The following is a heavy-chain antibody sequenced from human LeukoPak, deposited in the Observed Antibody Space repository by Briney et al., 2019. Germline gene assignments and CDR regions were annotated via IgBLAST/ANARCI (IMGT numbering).Heavy chain of an antibody. CDR2: ISHSGST. V-gene: IGHV4-34*01. CDR3: ARRGGNSLYYYYYYYMDV. Sequence: SETLSLTCAVYGGSFSGYYWSWIRQPPGKGLEWIGEISHSGSTNYNPSLKSRVTISVDTSKNQFSLKLSSVTAADTAVYYCARRGGNSLYYYYYYYMDVWGKGTTVTISS. D-gene: IGHD4-23*01. CDR1: GGSFSGYY. J-gene: IGHJ6*03.